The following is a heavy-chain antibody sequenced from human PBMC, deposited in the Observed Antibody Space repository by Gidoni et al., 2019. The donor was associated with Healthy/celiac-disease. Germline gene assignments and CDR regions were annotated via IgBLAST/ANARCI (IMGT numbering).Heavy chain of an antibody. Sequence: QVQLQQWGAGLLKPSETLSLTCAAYGGSFSGYYWSWIRQPPGKGLEWIGEINHSGSTNYTPSLKSRVTISVDTSKNQFSLKLSSVTAADTAVYYCARGRDYGDYLSGVDYWGQGTLVTVSS. J-gene: IGHJ4*02. V-gene: IGHV4-34*01. CDR3: ARGRDYGDYLSGVDY. D-gene: IGHD4-17*01. CDR2: INHSGST. CDR1: GGSFSGYY.